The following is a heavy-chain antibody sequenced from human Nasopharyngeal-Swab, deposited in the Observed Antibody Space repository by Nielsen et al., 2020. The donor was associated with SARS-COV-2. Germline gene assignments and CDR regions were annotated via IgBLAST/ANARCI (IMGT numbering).Heavy chain of an antibody. CDR1: GFTFSSYG. Sequence: GESLKISCAASGFTFSSYGMHWVRQAPGKGLEWVAVIWYDGSNKYYADSVKGRFTISRDNSKNTLYLQMNSLRAEETAVYYCARDLEVGLSSYSNQDYWGQGTLVTVSS. CDR2: IWYDGSNK. CDR3: ARDLEVGLSSYSNQDY. V-gene: IGHV3-33*01. D-gene: IGHD4-11*01. J-gene: IGHJ4*02.